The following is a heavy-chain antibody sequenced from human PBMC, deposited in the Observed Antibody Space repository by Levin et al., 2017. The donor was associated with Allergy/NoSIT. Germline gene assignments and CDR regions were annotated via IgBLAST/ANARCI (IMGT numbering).Heavy chain of an antibody. CDR1: GFTFSSYA. CDR3: ARDPGSEVYYYYYGMDG. V-gene: IGHV3-30*04. CDR2: ISYDGSNK. Sequence: GGSLRLSCAASGFTFSSYAMHWVRQAPGKGLEWVAVISYDGSNKYYADSVKGRFTISRDNSKNTLYLQMNSLRAEDTAVYYCARDPGSEVYYYYYGMDGWGQGTTVTVSS. J-gene: IGHJ6*02.